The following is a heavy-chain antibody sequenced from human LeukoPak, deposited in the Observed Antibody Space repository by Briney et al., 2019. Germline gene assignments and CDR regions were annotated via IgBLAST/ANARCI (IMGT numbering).Heavy chain of an antibody. D-gene: IGHD2-2*01. CDR3: ARVRYCSSTSCHDFDY. CDR1: GYTFTGYY. V-gene: IGHV1-2*02. CDR2: INPSSGGT. J-gene: IGHJ4*02. Sequence: ASVKVSCKASGYTFTGYYMHWVRQAPGQGLEWMGWINPSSGGTNYAQKFQGRVTMTRDTSISTAYMELSRLRSDDTAVYYCARVRYCSSTSCHDFDYWGQGTLVTVSS.